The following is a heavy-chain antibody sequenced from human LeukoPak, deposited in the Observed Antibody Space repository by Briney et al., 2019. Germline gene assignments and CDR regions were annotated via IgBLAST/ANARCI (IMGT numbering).Heavy chain of an antibody. Sequence: KTSQTLSLTCAVSGDSINSGGYSWSWIRQPPGKGLEWIGYIYHTGSNFYNPSLKGRATISEDRSKNQFSLKLTSVTAADTAVYFWAQGIGRGGGGYCTSDSCYLDSWGQGTLVTVSS. CDR3: AQGIGRGGGGYCTSDSCYLDS. D-gene: IGHD2-8*01. CDR2: IYHTGSN. V-gene: IGHV4-30-2*01. CDR1: GDSINSGGYS. J-gene: IGHJ4*02.